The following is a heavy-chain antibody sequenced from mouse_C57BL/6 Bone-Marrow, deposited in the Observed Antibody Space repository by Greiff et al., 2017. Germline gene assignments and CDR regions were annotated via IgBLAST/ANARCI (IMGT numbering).Heavy chain of an antibody. CDR3: ASSLTTVPPMDY. CDR2: ISSGGSYT. D-gene: IGHD1-1*01. J-gene: IGHJ4*01. Sequence: DVQLVESGGDLVKPGGSLKLSCAASGFTFSSYGMSWVRQTPDKRLEWVANISSGGSYTYYPDSVKGRFTISRDKATNTLYLQMSSLKSEYTAMYSCASSLTTVPPMDYWGQGTSVTVSS. CDR1: GFTFSSYG. V-gene: IGHV5-6*01.